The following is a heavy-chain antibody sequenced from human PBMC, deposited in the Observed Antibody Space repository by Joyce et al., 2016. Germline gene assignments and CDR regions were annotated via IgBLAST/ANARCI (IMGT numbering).Heavy chain of an antibody. CDR3: ATAYCSSVICCGKW. CDR1: GFIFGDWT. Sequence: EVQLVESGGGLAQPGRSVRLSCIGSGFIFGDWTMTWFRQAPGKGMEWVGFLRAKRCGGTPEYAAFVMGRFTTSRDDSKGITYLQMDSLKTEDTAVYYCATAYCSSVICCGKWWGQGALVTVSS. D-gene: IGHD2-2*01. V-gene: IGHV3-49*03. CDR2: LRAKRCGGTP. J-gene: IGHJ4*02.